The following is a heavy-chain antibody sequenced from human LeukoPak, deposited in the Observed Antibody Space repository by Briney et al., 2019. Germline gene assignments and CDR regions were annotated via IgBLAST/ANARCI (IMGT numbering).Heavy chain of an antibody. CDR1: GGSISSDNYY. Sequence: ASETLSLTCTVSGGSISSDNYYWSWIRQPAGKGLEWIGRIYASGTTNYNPSLKSRVTISVDTSKTQFSLKLSSVTAADTAVHYCARGLVGATGGSFDYWGQGTLVTVSS. D-gene: IGHD1-26*01. V-gene: IGHV4-61*02. CDR2: IYASGTT. CDR3: ARGLVGATGGSFDY. J-gene: IGHJ4*02.